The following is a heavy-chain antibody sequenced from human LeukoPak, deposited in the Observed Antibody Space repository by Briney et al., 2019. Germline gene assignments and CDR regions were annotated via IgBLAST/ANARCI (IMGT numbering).Heavy chain of an antibody. V-gene: IGHV3-21*01. J-gene: IGHJ3*02. D-gene: IGHD3-22*01. CDR2: ISSSSSYI. CDR1: GFTFSSYS. CDR3: ARDYDSSGTDAFDI. Sequence: RGSLRLSCAASGFTFSSYSMNWVRQAPGKGLEWVSSISSSSSYIYYTDSVKGRFTISRDNAKNSLYLQMNSLRAEDTAVYYCARDYDSSGTDAFDIWGQGTMVTVSS.